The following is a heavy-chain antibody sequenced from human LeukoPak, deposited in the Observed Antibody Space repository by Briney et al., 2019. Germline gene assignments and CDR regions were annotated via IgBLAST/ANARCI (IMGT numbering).Heavy chain of an antibody. D-gene: IGHD3-10*01. Sequence: SETLSLTCTVSGASITTYYWTWIRQPPGKGLEWIGYIYHSGSTNYNPSLKSRVTISLDTSRNQFSLRLSSVTAADTAVYYCARALRYYGSGSYYNVNWFDPWGQGTLVTVSS. CDR2: IYHSGST. V-gene: IGHV4-59*01. J-gene: IGHJ5*02. CDR3: ARALRYYGSGSYYNVNWFDP. CDR1: GASITTYY.